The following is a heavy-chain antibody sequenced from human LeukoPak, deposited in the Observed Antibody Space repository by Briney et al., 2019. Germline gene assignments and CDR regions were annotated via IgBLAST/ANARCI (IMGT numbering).Heavy chain of an antibody. CDR1: GFTFSSYS. J-gene: IGHJ3*02. V-gene: IGHV3-48*01. CDR2: ISSSSSTI. Sequence: PGGSLRLSCAASGFTFSSYSMNWVRQAPGKGLEWVSYISSSSSTIYYADSVKGRFTISRDNAKNSLYLQMNSLRAEDTAVYYCARGNPDILTGYDAFDIWGQGTMVTVSS. D-gene: IGHD3-9*01. CDR3: ARGNPDILTGYDAFDI.